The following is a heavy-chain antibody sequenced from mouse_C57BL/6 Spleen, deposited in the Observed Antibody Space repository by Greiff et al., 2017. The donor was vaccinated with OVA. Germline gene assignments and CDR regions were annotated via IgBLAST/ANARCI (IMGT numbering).Heavy chain of an antibody. Sequence: QVQLQQSGAELVRPGTSVKVSCKASGYAFTNYLIEWVKQRPGQGLEWIGVINPGSGGTNYNEKFKGKATLTADKSSSTAYMQLSSLTSEDSAVYFCARNGFLYAMDYWGQGTSVTVSS. CDR2: INPGSGGT. V-gene: IGHV1-54*01. CDR3: ARNGFLYAMDY. J-gene: IGHJ4*01. CDR1: GYAFTNYL.